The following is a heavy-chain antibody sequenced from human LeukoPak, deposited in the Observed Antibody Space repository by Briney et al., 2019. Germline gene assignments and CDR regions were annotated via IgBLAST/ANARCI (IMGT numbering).Heavy chain of an antibody. CDR1: VLTLSSYA. CDR3: AKGRSGYYLWYFDY. CDR2: ISGSGGST. J-gene: IGHJ4*02. Sequence: AGGSLRLSCAASVLTLSSYAMSWVRQAPGKGLEWVSGISGSGGSTYYADSVKGRFTISRDNSKNTLYLQMNSLRAEDTAVYYCAKGRSGYYLWYFDYWGQGTLVTVSS. V-gene: IGHV3-23*01. D-gene: IGHD3-22*01.